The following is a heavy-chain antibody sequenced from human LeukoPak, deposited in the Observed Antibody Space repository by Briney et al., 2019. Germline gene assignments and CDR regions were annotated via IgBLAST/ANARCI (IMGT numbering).Heavy chain of an antibody. D-gene: IGHD4/OR15-4a*01. CDR2: ISSSSSSTI. CDR1: GFTVSSNY. Sequence: PGGSLRLSCAASGFTVSSNYMSWVRQAPGKGLEWVSYISSSSSSTIYYADSVKGRFTISRDNAKNSLYLQMNSLRDEDTAVYYCGRDLVLAVWGRGTTVTVSS. V-gene: IGHV3-48*02. CDR3: GRDLVLAV. J-gene: IGHJ6*02.